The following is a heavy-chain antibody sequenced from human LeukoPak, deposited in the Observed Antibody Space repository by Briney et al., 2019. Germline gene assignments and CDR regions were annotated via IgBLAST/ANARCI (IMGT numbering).Heavy chain of an antibody. CDR3: ARESFAAQWD. Sequence: SGGSLRLSCAASGFTFSRYWMSWVRQAPGKGLEWVANIKQDGSEKDYVDSVKGRFTISRDNAKNSLYLQMNSLTAEDTAVYYCARESFAAQWDWGQGTLVTVSS. V-gene: IGHV3-7*01. CDR2: IKQDGSEK. J-gene: IGHJ4*02. CDR1: GFTFSRYW. D-gene: IGHD6-6*01.